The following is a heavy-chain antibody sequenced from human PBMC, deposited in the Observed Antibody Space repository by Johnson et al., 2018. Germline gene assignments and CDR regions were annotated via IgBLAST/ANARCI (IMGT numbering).Heavy chain of an antibody. CDR3: VREKIAYGDNAMDV. CDR2: MDIHGVR. J-gene: IGHJ6*02. D-gene: IGHD4-23*01. CDR1: GFTFSDYD. V-gene: IGHV3-13*01. Sequence: VQLVQSGGGLVQPGGSLRLSCAASGFTFSDYDMHWVRQATGKSLEWVSTMDIHGVRNYLGSGKGRFSIPREDAKNSLYLQRNSLTAGDAAVYYCVREKIAYGDNAMDVWFQWTTVIVSS.